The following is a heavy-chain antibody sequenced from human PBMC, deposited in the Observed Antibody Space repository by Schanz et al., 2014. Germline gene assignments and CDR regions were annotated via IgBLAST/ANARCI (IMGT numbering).Heavy chain of an antibody. J-gene: IGHJ6*02. CDR2: IYRGGST. V-gene: IGHV3-53*01. CDR1: GFSVSSNY. CDR3: ARDKNYDDSAEYGMDV. Sequence: EVQLVESGGGLIQPGGSLRLSCAASGFSVSSNYMSWVRQAPGKGLEWVSVIYRGGSTYYADSVKGRFTISKDNSKNTLSLQMNSLRAEPAAVYRCARDKNYDDSAEYGMDVWGQGTTVTVSS. D-gene: IGHD3-22*01.